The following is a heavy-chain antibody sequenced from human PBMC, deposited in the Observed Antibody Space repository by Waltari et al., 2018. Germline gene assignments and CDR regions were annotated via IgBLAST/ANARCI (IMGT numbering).Heavy chain of an antibody. Sequence: QVQLQQSGPGLVKPSQTLSLTCAISGDSVSSNSDAWNWIRQSPSRGLEWLGRTYYRSKWYNEYAVSVKSRININPDISKNQFSLQLNSVTPEDTAVYYCARGGVGSTAGFDYWGQETLVTVSS. CDR1: GDSVSSNSDA. CDR3: ARGGVGSTAGFDY. D-gene: IGHD1-26*01. CDR2: TYYRSKWYN. V-gene: IGHV6-1*01. J-gene: IGHJ4*02.